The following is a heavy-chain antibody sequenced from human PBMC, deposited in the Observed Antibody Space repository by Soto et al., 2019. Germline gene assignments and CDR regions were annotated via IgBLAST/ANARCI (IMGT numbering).Heavy chain of an antibody. V-gene: IGHV1-46*01. CDR1: GYTFTSYY. J-gene: IGHJ4*02. Sequence: ASVKVSCKASGYTFTSYYMHWVRQAPGQGLEWMGVINPSGGSTSYAQKFQGRVTMTRDTSTSTVYMELSSLRSEDTAVYYCARDPGGDYDDYWGQGTLVTVSS. D-gene: IGHD3-16*01. CDR3: ARDPGGDYDDY. CDR2: INPSGGST.